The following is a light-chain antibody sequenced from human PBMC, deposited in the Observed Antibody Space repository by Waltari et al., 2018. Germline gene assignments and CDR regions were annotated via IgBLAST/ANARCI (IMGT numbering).Light chain of an antibody. CDR3: QQSYSTPRT. CDR2: WAS. V-gene: IGKV4-1*01. Sequence: DFVMTQSPDSLAVSLGERATINCRSSQSVLSNNQNYLAWYQQKPGQPPKLLIYWASTRASGVPDRFGGSGSGTDFTLTISSLQPEDFATYYCQQSYSTPRTFGGGTKVEIK. CDR1: QSVLSNNQNY. J-gene: IGKJ4*01.